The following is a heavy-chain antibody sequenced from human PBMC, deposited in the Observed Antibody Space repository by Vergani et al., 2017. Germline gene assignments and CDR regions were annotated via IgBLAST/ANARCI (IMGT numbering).Heavy chain of an antibody. Sequence: QLRLQESGSGLVKPSQTLSLTCDVSGGSVNTAGYSWTWIRRPPGKALEWIGNLFHGGIPHYNPSLKSRVTISIDKSKNQVSLTLTSVTAADTAMYYCARMGGYDEGDAFRIGYFDSWGPGILVTVSS. V-gene: IGHV4-30-2*01. CDR2: LFHGGIP. D-gene: IGHD3-22*01. CDR3: ARMGGYDEGDAFRIGYFDS. J-gene: IGHJ4*02. CDR1: GGSVNTAGYS.